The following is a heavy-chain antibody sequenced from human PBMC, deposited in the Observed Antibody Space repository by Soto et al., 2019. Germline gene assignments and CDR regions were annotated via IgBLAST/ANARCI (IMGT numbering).Heavy chain of an antibody. J-gene: IGHJ3*02. D-gene: IGHD2-2*02. CDR3: ARSHCTTSTCYTIFDAFDI. V-gene: IGHV1-46*01. Sequence: ASVKVSCKASGDTFTSYYLHWVRQAPGQGLEWMGIINLGGGSISYAQKFQGGVTMTRDTSTSTVYLELSSLRSDDTAVYFCARSHCTTSTCYTIFDAFDILGQGTMVTVSS. CDR2: INLGGGSI. CDR1: GDTFTSYY.